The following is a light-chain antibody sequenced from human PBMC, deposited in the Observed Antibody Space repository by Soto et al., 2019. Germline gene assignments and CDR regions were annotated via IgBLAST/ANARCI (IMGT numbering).Light chain of an antibody. CDR2: DVS. CDR3: SSFTSSVTYV. V-gene: IGLV2-14*01. CDR1: SSDVGGHNS. J-gene: IGLJ1*01. Sequence: QSVLTQPASVSGSPGQSITISCTGTSSDVGGHNSVSWYRQDPGKAPKLMIYDVSNRPSGVSDRFSGSKSGNTASLTISGLQIEDEADYYCSSFTSSVTYVFGTGTKVTVI.